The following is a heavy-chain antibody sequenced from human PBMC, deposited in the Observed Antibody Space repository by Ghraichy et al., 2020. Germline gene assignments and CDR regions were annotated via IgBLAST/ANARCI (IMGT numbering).Heavy chain of an antibody. J-gene: IGHJ4*02. Sequence: SETLSLTCAVSGGSISSGGYPWSWIRQPPGKGLEWIGYIYHSGSTDYNPSLKSRVTISVDRSKNQFSLKLSSVTAADTAVYYCASEPTGGARFDYWGQGTPVTVSS. CDR1: GGSISSGGYP. CDR2: IYHSGST. D-gene: IGHD1-26*01. CDR3: ASEPTGGARFDY. V-gene: IGHV4-30-2*01.